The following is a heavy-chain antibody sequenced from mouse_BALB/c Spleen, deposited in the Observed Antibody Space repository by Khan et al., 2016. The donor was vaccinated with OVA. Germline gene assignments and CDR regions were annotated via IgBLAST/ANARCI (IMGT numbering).Heavy chain of an antibody. Sequence: EVELVESGGGLVTPGRSLKVSCAASGFTFSNYAMSWVRQTPEKRLEWVASISTGGSTYYPDSVKGRFTISRDNVRNILYLQVSSLRSEDKAMYYCARDYWFVYWGQGTLVTVSA. CDR2: ISTGGST. J-gene: IGHJ3*01. CDR1: GFTFSNYA. CDR3: ARDYWFVY. V-gene: IGHV5-6-5*01.